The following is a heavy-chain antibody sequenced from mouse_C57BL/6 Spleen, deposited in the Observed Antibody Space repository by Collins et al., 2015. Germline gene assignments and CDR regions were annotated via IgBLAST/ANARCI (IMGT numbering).Heavy chain of an antibody. D-gene: IGHD2-3*01. CDR3: ARKSYDGGYWAMDY. Sequence: QVQLQQPGAELVKPGASVKLSCKASGYTFTSYWMHWVKQRPGRGLKWIGRIDPNSGGTKYNEKFKSKATLTVDKPSSTAYMQLSSLTSEDSAVYYCARKSYDGGYWAMDYWGQGTSVTVSS. J-gene: IGHJ4*01. V-gene: IGHV1-72*01. CDR1: GYTFTSYW. CDR2: IDPNSGGT.